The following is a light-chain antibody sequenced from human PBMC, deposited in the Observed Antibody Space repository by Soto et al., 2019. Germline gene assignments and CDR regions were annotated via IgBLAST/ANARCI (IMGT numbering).Light chain of an antibody. V-gene: IGKV1-39*01. CDR1: QSISSY. CDR2: AAS. Sequence: DIQMTQSPSSLSASVGDRVTITCRASQSISSYLNWYQQKPGKAPKLLIYAASSLQSGVPSRFSGSASGTDFTLTISTLQPEDFASYYCQQSYSAPYTFGGGTKVEIK. CDR3: QQSYSAPYT. J-gene: IGKJ4*01.